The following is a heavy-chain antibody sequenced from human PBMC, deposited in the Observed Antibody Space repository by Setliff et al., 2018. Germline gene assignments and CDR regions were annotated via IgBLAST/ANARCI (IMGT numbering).Heavy chain of an antibody. Sequence: GESLKISCKASGYIFTNYWIGWVRQMPGKGLEWMGVIYPGDSDTRYSPSFQGQVTISADKSINTAYLLWSSLKASDTAIYYCTRHEDRNKCTSSSCYRENDAFDVWGQGAMVTVS. D-gene: IGHD2-2*01. CDR1: GYIFTNYW. CDR3: TRHEDRNKCTSSSCYRENDAFDV. CDR2: IYPGDSDT. J-gene: IGHJ3*01. V-gene: IGHV5-51*01.